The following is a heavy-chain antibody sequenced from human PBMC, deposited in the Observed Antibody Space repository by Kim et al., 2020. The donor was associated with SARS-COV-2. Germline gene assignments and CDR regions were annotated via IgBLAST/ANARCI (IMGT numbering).Heavy chain of an antibody. CDR2: IKSKTDGGTT. V-gene: IGHV3-15*01. CDR1: GFTFSNAW. CDR3: TTGSHYDFWSGYYTHNWFDP. Sequence: GGSLRLSCAASGFTFSNAWMSWVRQAPGKGLEWVGRIKSKTDGGTTDYAAPVKGRFTISRDDSKNTLYLQMNSLKTEDTAVYYCTTGSHYDFWSGYYTHNWFDPWGQGTLVTVSS. D-gene: IGHD3-3*01. J-gene: IGHJ5*02.